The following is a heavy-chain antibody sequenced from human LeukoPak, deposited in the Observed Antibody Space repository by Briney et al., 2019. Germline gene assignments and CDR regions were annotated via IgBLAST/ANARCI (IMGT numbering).Heavy chain of an antibody. D-gene: IGHD3-9*01. V-gene: IGHV3-21*01. CDR1: GFKFSSYD. CDR3: ARDSYYDILTGYYTYFDY. Sequence: GGSLRLSCEASGFKFSSYDMNWVRQAPGKGLEWVPSISSSSSYIYYADSVKGRFTISRDNAKNSLYLQMNSLRAEDTAVYYCARDSYYDILTGYYTYFDYWGQGTLVTVSS. J-gene: IGHJ4*02. CDR2: ISSSSSYI.